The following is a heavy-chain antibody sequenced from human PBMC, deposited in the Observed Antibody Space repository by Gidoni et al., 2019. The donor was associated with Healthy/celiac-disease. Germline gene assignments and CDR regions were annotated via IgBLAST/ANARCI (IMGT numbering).Heavy chain of an antibody. CDR2: IYYRGST. Sequence: QVQLQESGPGLVKPSETLSLTCTVSGGSISSYYWSWIRQPPGKGLEWIAYIYYRGSTNYNPSLKSRVTISVDTPKNQFSLRLGSVTAADTAVYYCAGGGGTYSGSYYPYDYWGQGTLVTVSS. J-gene: IGHJ4*02. D-gene: IGHD1-26*01. CDR1: GGSISSYY. V-gene: IGHV4-59*01. CDR3: AGGGGTYSGSYYPYDY.